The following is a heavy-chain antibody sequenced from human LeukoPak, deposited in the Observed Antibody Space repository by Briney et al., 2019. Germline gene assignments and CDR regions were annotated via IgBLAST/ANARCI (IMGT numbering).Heavy chain of an antibody. V-gene: IGHV3-48*04. Sequence: QSGGSLRLSCAASGFTFNTYTMNWVRQAPGKGLEWVSYISGSSGIIDYADSVKGRFTISRDNAKNSLYLQMNSLRAEDTAVYYCARDRSSGWSYGMDVWGQGTTVTVSS. D-gene: IGHD6-19*01. CDR1: GFTFNTYT. J-gene: IGHJ6*02. CDR2: ISGSSGII. CDR3: ARDRSSGWSYGMDV.